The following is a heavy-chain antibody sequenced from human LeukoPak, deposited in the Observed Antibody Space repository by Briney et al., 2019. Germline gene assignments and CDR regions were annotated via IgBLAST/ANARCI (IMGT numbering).Heavy chain of an antibody. CDR1: GFTVSSNY. CDR3: ARVGGSWGDAFDI. Sequence: GGSLRLSCAASGFTVSSNYMSWVRQAPGKGLEWVSVIYSGGSTYYADSVKGRFTISRDNSKNALCLQMNSLRAEDTAVYYCARVGGSWGDAFDIWGQGTMVTVSS. V-gene: IGHV3-53*05. D-gene: IGHD1-26*01. CDR2: IYSGGST. J-gene: IGHJ3*02.